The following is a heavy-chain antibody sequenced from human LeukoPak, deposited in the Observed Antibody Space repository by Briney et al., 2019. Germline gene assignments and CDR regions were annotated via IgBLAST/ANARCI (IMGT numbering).Heavy chain of an antibody. CDR1: GGTFSSYA. CDR3: ATVRYSSGWYYIDY. CDR2: INPNSGGT. V-gene: IGHV1-2*06. Sequence: ASVKVSCKASGGTFSSYAISWVRQAPGQGLEWMGRINPNSGGTNYAQKFQGRVTMTRDTSISTAYMELSRLRSDDTAVYYCATVRYSSGWYYIDYWGQGTLVTVSS. D-gene: IGHD6-19*01. J-gene: IGHJ4*02.